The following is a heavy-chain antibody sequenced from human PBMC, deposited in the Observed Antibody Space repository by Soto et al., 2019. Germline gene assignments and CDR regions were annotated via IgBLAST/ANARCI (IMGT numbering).Heavy chain of an antibody. J-gene: IGHJ4*02. V-gene: IGHV3-21*01. CDR1: GFTFSSYS. Sequence: EVQLVESGGGLVKPGGSLRLSCAASGFTFSSYSMNWVRQAPGKGLEWVSSICSSSSYIYYADSVKGRFTISRDNAKNSLYLQMNSLRAEDTAVYYCARDDTWELLDYWGQGTLVTVSS. CDR3: ARDDTWELLDY. D-gene: IGHD1-26*01. CDR2: ICSSSSYI.